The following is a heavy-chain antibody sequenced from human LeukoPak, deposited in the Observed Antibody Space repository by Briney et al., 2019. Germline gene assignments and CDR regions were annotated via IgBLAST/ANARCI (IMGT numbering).Heavy chain of an antibody. CDR2: IIPILGIA. CDR3: ARDRRRAPIWGAFDI. Sequence: SVKVSCKASGGTFSSYAISWVRQAPGQGLEWMGRIIPILGIANYAQKFQGRVTITADKPTSTAYMELSSLRSEDTAVYYCARDRRRAPIWGAFDIWGQGTMVTVSS. CDR1: GGTFSSYA. V-gene: IGHV1-69*04. J-gene: IGHJ3*02. D-gene: IGHD7-27*01.